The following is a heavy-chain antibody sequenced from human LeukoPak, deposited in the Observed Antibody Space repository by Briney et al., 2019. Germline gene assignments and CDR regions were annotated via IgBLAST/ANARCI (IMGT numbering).Heavy chain of an antibody. CDR1: GFSISTTSYY. J-gene: IGHJ4*02. CDR3: ARGPDFYDSSGYYPI. Sequence: SETLSLTCTVSGFSISTTSYYWSWIRQPPGKGLEWIGEINHSGSTKYNPSLKSRVTISVDRSKNQFSLKLRSVTAADTAVYYCARGPDFYDSSGYYPIWGQGTLVTVSS. CDR2: INHSGST. D-gene: IGHD3-22*01. V-gene: IGHV4-34*01.